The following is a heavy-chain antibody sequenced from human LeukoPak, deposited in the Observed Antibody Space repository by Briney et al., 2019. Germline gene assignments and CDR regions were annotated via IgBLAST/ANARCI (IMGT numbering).Heavy chain of an antibody. J-gene: IGHJ3*02. CDR1: GFTVSSNY. CDR2: IYSGGST. D-gene: IGHD1-26*01. Sequence: PGGSLRLSCAASGFTVSSNYMSWVRQAPGKGLEWVSVIYSGGSTYYADSVKGRFTISRDNSKNTLYLQVNSLRAEDTAVYYCARRGSSGSYSNAFDIWGQGTMVTVSS. CDR3: ARRGSSGSYSNAFDI. V-gene: IGHV3-66*02.